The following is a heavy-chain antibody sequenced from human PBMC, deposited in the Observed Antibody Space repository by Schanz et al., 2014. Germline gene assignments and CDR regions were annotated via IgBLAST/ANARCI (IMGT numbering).Heavy chain of an antibody. Sequence: QVQLVQSGAEVKKPGASVKVSCKASGYTFTSYGISWVRQAPGQGLEWMGMINPSGGSTTYAQKFQGRVTMTRDTSTSTVYMELSSLRSEDTAVYYCARDRRRYCSTASCLHDNWFDPWGQGTLVTVSS. V-gene: IGHV1-46*01. J-gene: IGHJ5*02. D-gene: IGHD2-2*01. CDR2: INPSGGST. CDR3: ARDRRRYCSTASCLHDNWFDP. CDR1: GYTFTSYG.